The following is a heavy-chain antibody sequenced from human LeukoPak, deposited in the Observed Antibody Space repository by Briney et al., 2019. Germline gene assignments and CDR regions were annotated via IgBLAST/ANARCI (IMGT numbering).Heavy chain of an antibody. Sequence: SETLSLTCTVSGGSISSGSYYWSWIRQPAGKGLEWIGRIYTSGSTNYNPSLKSRVTISVDTSKNQFSLKLSSVTAADTAVYYCARDRRDGYNDYYYYYMDVWGKGTTVTIFS. V-gene: IGHV4-61*02. J-gene: IGHJ6*03. D-gene: IGHD5-24*01. CDR2: IYTSGST. CDR1: GGSISSGSYY. CDR3: ARDRRDGYNDYYYYYMDV.